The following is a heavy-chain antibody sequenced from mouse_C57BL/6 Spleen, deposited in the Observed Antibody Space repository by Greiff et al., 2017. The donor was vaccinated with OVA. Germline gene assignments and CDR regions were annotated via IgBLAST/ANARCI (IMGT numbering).Heavy chain of an antibody. Sequence: QVHVKQPGTELVKPGASVKLSCKASGYTFTSYWMHWVKQRPGQGLEWIGNINPSNGGTNYNEKFKSKATLTVDKSSSTAYMQLSSLTSEDSAVYYCAIITTVVARYAMDYWGQGTSVTVSS. CDR3: AIITTVVARYAMDY. J-gene: IGHJ4*01. V-gene: IGHV1-53*01. CDR1: GYTFTSYW. D-gene: IGHD1-1*01. CDR2: INPSNGGT.